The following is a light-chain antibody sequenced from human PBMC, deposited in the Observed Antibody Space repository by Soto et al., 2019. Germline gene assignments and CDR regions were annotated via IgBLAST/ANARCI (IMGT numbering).Light chain of an antibody. Sequence: QTVVTQAPSLTVSPGGTVTLTCGSSTGAVTSGHYPYWFQQKPGQAPRTLIYDTSNKHSWTPARFSGSLLGGKAALTLSGEQPEDDAEYYCLLSYSGADAVFGGGTQLTVL. CDR1: TGAVTSGHY. CDR3: LLSYSGADAV. J-gene: IGLJ7*01. V-gene: IGLV7-46*01. CDR2: DTS.